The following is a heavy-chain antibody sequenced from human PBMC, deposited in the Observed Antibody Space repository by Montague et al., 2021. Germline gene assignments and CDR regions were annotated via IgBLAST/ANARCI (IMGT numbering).Heavy chain of an antibody. J-gene: IGHJ5*01. CDR1: GFSLSSLW. Sequence: SLSLSFSASGFSLSSLWMHWVRQAPGKGLVWVSQITSDGSDTNYADSVKGRFTISRDNAKSTLYLQMNSLRDEDTAVYYCVRDRPTAWFDSWGQGTLVTVSS. CDR3: VRDRPTAWFDS. D-gene: IGHD5-18*01. V-gene: IGHV3-74*01. CDR2: ITSDGSDT.